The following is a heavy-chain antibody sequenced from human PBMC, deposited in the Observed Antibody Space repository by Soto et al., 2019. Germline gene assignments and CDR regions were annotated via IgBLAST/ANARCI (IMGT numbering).Heavy chain of an antibody. D-gene: IGHD6-19*01. J-gene: IGHJ4*02. Sequence: QVHLQESGPGLVKPSGTLSLICAVSGGSISSSDWWTWVRQPPGKGLEWIGEISHGGSTNYNPSLKSRVTMSVDKSTNHFSLKLSSVTAADTAVYYCATWGIAVAGTRSDYWGQGTLVTVSS. CDR1: GGSISSSDW. CDR2: ISHGGST. CDR3: ATWGIAVAGTRSDY. V-gene: IGHV4-4*02.